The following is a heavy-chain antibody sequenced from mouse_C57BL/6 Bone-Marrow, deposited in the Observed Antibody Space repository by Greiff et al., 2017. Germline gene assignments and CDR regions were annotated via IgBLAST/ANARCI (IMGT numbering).Heavy chain of an antibody. CDR2: IYPRGGNT. CDR1: GYTFTSYG. Sequence: VQLQQSGAELARPGASVKLSCKASGYTFTSYGISWVKQRTGQGLEWIGEIYPRGGNTYYNEKFKGKATLTADKSSSTAYMELRSLTSEDSAFYFCAKKVGSSRVPAWFAYWGQGTLVTVSA. V-gene: IGHV1-81*01. D-gene: IGHD1-1*01. J-gene: IGHJ3*01. CDR3: AKKVGSSRVPAWFAY.